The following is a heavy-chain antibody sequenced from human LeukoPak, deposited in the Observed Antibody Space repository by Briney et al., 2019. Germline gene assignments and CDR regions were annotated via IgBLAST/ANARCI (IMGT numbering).Heavy chain of an antibody. V-gene: IGHV4-34*01. J-gene: IGHJ6*03. D-gene: IGHD1-7*01. CDR3: GRRWNYGRNYYIDV. Sequence: SGTLSLTCAVYGCSFSKYCWSWIRQPPGKGLEWIGEINDSGRINYNPSLMSRVTVSLDTSENQFALMLTYVTAEDTAVYYCGRRWNYGRNYYIDVWGNGATVSVSS. CDR2: INDSGRI. CDR1: GCSFSKYC.